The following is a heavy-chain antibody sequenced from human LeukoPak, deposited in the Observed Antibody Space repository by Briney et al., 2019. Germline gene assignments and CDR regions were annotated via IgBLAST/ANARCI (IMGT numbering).Heavy chain of an antibody. CDR3: ARGSGWYLNP. CDR2: IYYSGST. Sequence: SETLSLTCTVSGDSISSGSYYWSWIRQPPGKGLEWIGYIYYSGSTNYNPSLKSRVTISVDTSKNQFSLKLSSVTAADTAVYYCARGSGWYLNPWGQGTLVTVSS. D-gene: IGHD6-19*01. J-gene: IGHJ5*02. V-gene: IGHV4-61*01. CDR1: GDSISSGSYY.